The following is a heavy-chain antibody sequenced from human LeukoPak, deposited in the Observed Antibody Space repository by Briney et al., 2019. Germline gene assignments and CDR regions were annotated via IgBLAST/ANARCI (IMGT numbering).Heavy chain of an antibody. V-gene: IGHV3-30-3*01. CDR2: ISYDGSNK. CDR3: ARGVLGIHYWYFDL. Sequence: GRSLRLSCAASGFTFSSYAMHWVRQAPGKGLEWVAVISYDGSNKYYADSVKGRFTISRDNSKNTLYLQMNSLRAEDTAVYYCARGVLGIHYWYFDLWGRGTLVTVSS. J-gene: IGHJ2*01. CDR1: GFTFSSYA. D-gene: IGHD3-10*01.